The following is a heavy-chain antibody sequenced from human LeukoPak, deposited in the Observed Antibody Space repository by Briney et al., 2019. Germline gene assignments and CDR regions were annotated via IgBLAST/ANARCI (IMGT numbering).Heavy chain of an antibody. CDR1: GFNFDTYA. CDR2: IWHDGSHK. V-gene: IGHV3-33*01. CDR3: ARTIFGSGSYPDF. J-gene: IGHJ4*02. D-gene: IGHD3-10*01. Sequence: PGGSLRLSCAASGFNFDTYAMHWVRQAPGQGLEWVALIWHDGSHKFYSNSVRGQFTISRDNSKNTVYLQMNNLRPDDTAVYYCARTIFGSGSYPDFWGQGTLVTVSS.